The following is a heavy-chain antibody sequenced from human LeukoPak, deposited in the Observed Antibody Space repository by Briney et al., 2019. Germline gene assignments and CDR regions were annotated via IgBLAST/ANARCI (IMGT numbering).Heavy chain of an antibody. V-gene: IGHV1-69*13. CDR2: IIPIFGTA. J-gene: IGHJ4*02. CDR3: ARGEMGYCSSTSCFIFDY. CDR1: GGTFSSYA. Sequence: ASVKVSCNASGGTFSSYAISWVRQAPGQGLEWMGGIIPIFGTANYAQKFQGRVTITADESTSTAYMELSSLRSEDTAVYYCARGEMGYCSSTSCFIFDYWGQGTLVTVSS. D-gene: IGHD2-2*01.